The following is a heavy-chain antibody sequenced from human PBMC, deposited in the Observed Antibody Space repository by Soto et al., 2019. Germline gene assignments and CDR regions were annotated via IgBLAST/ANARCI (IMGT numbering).Heavy chain of an antibody. D-gene: IGHD3-9*01. CDR3: AKKRAYYDILTGYHGGAFDI. J-gene: IGHJ3*02. CDR1: GFTFSSYA. V-gene: IGHV3-23*01. Sequence: PGGSLRLSCAASGFTFSSYAMSWVRQAPGKGLEWVSAISGSGGSTYYADSVKGRFTISRDNSKNTLYLQMNSLRAEDTAVYYCAKKRAYYDILTGYHGGAFDIWGQGTMVTVSS. CDR2: ISGSGGST.